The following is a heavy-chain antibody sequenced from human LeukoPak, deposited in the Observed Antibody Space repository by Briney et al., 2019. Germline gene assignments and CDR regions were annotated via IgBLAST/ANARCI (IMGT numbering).Heavy chain of an antibody. CDR1: GFTFTSSA. V-gene: IGHV1-58*01. D-gene: IGHD2-15*01. CDR3: ASDHCSGGSCYPRYYYGMDV. J-gene: IGHJ6*04. CDR2: IVVGSGNT. Sequence: ASVKVSCKASGFTFTSSAVQWVRQARGQRLEWIGWIVVGSGNTNYAQKFQERVTITRDMSTSTAYMELSSLRSEDTAVYYCASDHCSGGSCYPRYYYGMDVWGKGTTVTASS.